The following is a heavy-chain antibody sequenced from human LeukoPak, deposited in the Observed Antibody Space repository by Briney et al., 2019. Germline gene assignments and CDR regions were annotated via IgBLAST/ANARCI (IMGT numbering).Heavy chain of an antibody. CDR2: INHSGST. CDR1: GGSFSGYY. D-gene: IGHD3-10*01. V-gene: IGHV4-34*01. J-gene: IGHJ4*02. CDR3: ASRHSNYGSGSFDY. Sequence: PSETLSLTCAVYGGSFSGYYWSWIRQPPGKGLEWIGKINHSGSTNYNPSLKSRVTISVDTSKNQFSLKLSSVTAADTAVYYCASRHSNYGSGSFDYWGQGTLVTVSS.